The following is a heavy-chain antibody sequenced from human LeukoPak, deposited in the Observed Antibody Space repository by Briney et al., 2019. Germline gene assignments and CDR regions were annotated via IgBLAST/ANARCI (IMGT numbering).Heavy chain of an antibody. CDR1: GYSISSGYY. CDR3: ARDTYYYDTSGPNPY. Sequence: SETLSLTCTVSGYSISSGYYWGWIRQPPGKGPEWIGNIYHGGTTYYNPSLKSRATLSVDTSKNQFSLKPSSVTAADTAVYYCARDTYYYDTSGPNPYWGQGTLVTVSS. V-gene: IGHV4-38-2*02. J-gene: IGHJ4*02. CDR2: IYHGGTT. D-gene: IGHD3-22*01.